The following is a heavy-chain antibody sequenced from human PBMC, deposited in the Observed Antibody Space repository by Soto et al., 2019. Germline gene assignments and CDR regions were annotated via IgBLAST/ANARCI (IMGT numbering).Heavy chain of an antibody. CDR2: IIPIFGTA. D-gene: IGHD6-19*01. CDR1: GGTFSSYA. J-gene: IGHJ5*02. V-gene: IGHV1-69*01. CDR3: ARAGIAVAARDGYWFDP. Sequence: QVQLVQSGAEVKKPGSSVKVSCKASGGTFSSYAISWVRQAPGQGLEWMGGIIPIFGTANYAQKFQGRVTITEDESKSTAYMELSSLRSEDTAVYYCARAGIAVAARDGYWFDPWGQGTLVTVSS.